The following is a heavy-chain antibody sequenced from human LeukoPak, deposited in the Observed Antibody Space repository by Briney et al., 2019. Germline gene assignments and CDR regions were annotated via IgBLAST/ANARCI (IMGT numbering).Heavy chain of an antibody. CDR1: GGPLSSYY. CDR3: ASNRDCSSTSCYKSTTYSGAFDI. V-gene: IGHV4-4*07. CDR2: IYTSGST. D-gene: IGHD2-2*02. J-gene: IGHJ3*02. Sequence: PSETLSLTCTVSGGPLSSYYWSWIRQPAGKGLEWIGRIYTSGSTNYNPSLKRQVTMSVDTSKNQFFLKLSSVTAADTAVYYCASNRDCSSTSCYKSTTYSGAFDIWGQGTMVTVSS.